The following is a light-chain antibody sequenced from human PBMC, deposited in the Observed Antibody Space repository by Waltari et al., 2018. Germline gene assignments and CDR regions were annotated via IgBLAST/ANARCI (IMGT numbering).Light chain of an antibody. J-gene: IGKJ5*01. Sequence: EIVLTQSPDTLSLSPGERATLSCRASQSVISSYLAWYQQKPGQAPRLLISDASSRATGIPDRFSGSGSGTDFTLTISRLEPEDFAVYYCQRYDRSPITFGQGTRLEIK. CDR2: DAS. CDR1: QSVISSY. CDR3: QRYDRSPIT. V-gene: IGKV3-20*01.